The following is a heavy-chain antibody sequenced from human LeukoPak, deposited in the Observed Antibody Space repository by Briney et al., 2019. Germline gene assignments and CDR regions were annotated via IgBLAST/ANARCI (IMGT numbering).Heavy chain of an antibody. V-gene: IGHV3-30*02. Sequence: GGSLRLSCAASGLTFSSYGMHWVRQAPGKGLEWVAYIRSDGSKEYHADSVKGRFIISRDNSKKILYLQMNSLRPDDTAMYYCAKEAGLFDVWGQGAMVIVSS. CDR2: IRSDGSKE. CDR3: AKEAGLFDV. CDR1: GLTFSSYG. J-gene: IGHJ3*01.